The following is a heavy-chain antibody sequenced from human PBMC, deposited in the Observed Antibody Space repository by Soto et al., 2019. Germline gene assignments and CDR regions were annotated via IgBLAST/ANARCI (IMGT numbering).Heavy chain of an antibody. CDR3: ARDRIAVAGNPEYFQH. J-gene: IGHJ1*01. V-gene: IGHV3-66*01. CDR1: GFTFDDYD. CDR2: IYSGGST. D-gene: IGHD6-19*01. Sequence: GSLRLSCAASGFTFDDYDMSWVRQAPGKGLEWVSVIYSGGSTYYADSVKGRFTISRDNSKNTLYLQMNSLRAEDTAVYYCARDRIAVAGNPEYFQHWGQGTLVTVSS.